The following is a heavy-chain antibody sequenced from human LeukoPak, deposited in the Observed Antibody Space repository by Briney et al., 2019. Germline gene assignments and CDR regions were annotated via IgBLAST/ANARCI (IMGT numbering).Heavy chain of an antibody. CDR3: ARGVLLWFGESRRKDACDI. J-gene: IGHJ3*02. D-gene: IGHD3-10*01. Sequence: APVKVSCKPSGYTFTSYGISRVRQAPGQRLKWMGGISAFNGNTNYAQKLQGRVTMTTDTSTRTAYMELRRLRSDDTAVYYCARGVLLWFGESRRKDACDIWGQGTMVTVSS. CDR1: GYTFTSYG. V-gene: IGHV1-18*01. CDR2: ISAFNGNT.